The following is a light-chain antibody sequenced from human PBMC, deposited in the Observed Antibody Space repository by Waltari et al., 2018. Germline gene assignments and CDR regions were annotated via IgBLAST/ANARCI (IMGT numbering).Light chain of an antibody. V-gene: IGLV2-14*03. CDR1: SSEVGGYNF. CDR2: DVT. Sequence: QSALTPPAPVSGSPGQSPHLPCPRTSSEVGGYNFVSWYQQHPGKAPKLIIYDVTKRPSGVSNRFSGSKSGNTASLTIAGLQTEDEADYYCSSYTSATIYVFGSGTKVVVL. J-gene: IGLJ1*01. CDR3: SSYTSATIYV.